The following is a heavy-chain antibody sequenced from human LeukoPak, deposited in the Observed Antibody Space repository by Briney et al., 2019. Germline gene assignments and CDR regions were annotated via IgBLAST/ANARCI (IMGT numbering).Heavy chain of an antibody. V-gene: IGHV4-4*07. CDR2: IYTSGST. Sequence: SETLSLTCTVSGGSISSYYWSWIRQPAGKGLEWIGRIYTSGSTNYNPSLKSRVTMSVDTSKNQFSLKLSSVTAADTAVYYCARDYEEVESHDYGDYYYYYYMDVWGKGTTVTVSS. J-gene: IGHJ6*03. CDR3: ARDYEEVESHDYGDYYYYYYMDV. D-gene: IGHD4-17*01. CDR1: GGSISSYY.